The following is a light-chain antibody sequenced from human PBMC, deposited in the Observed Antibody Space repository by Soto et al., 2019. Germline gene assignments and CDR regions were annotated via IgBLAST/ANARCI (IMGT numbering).Light chain of an antibody. Sequence: DIQMTQSPSSVSASVGDRVTITCRASQGINSWLAWYQQKPGKAPNLLIYAASSLQSGVPSRFSGSGSGTNSPLPISSLQPEDFATYYCQQANSSPLTFGQGTRLEIK. CDR1: QGINSW. CDR3: QQANSSPLT. J-gene: IGKJ5*01. V-gene: IGKV1-12*01. CDR2: AAS.